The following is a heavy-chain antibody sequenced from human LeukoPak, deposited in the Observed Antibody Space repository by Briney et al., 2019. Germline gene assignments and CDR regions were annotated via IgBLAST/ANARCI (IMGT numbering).Heavy chain of an antibody. J-gene: IGHJ4*02. CDR3: AKDYDSSGYYPTSFDY. D-gene: IGHD3-22*01. Sequence: GGSLRLTCAASGFTFSSYAMSWVRQAPGKGLEWLSATSGSGGSTYYADSVKGRFTISRDNSKNTLYLQMNSLRAEDTAVYYCAKDYDSSGYYPTSFDYWGQGTLVTVSS. CDR1: GFTFSSYA. CDR2: TSGSGGST. V-gene: IGHV3-23*01.